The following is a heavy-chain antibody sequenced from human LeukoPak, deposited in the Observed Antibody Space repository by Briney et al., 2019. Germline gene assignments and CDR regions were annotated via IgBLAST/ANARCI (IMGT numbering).Heavy chain of an antibody. CDR2: ISYDGSNK. J-gene: IGHJ4*02. Sequence: GSLRLSCAASGFTFSSYGMHWVRQAPGKGLEWVAVISYDGSNKYYADSVKGRFTISRDNSKNTLYLEMNSLRAEDTAVYYCARDWELSLDYWGQGTLVTVSS. CDR1: GFTFSSYG. V-gene: IGHV3-30*03. D-gene: IGHD3-16*02. CDR3: ARDWELSLDY.